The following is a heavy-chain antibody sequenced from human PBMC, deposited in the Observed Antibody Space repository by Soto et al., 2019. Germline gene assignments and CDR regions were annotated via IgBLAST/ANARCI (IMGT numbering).Heavy chain of an antibody. J-gene: IGHJ4*02. CDR2: ISHSGST. CDR3: ARRPYGSGSYFFHY. V-gene: IGHV4-4*02. D-gene: IGHD3-10*01. Sequence: SETLSLTCAVSGVSISDSNWWSWVRQPPGKGLEWIGDISHSGSTNYRPSLKSRVTISVDKSKNQFSLGLTSVTAADTAVFYCARRPYGSGSYFFHYWGQGTLVTVSS. CDR1: GVSISDSNW.